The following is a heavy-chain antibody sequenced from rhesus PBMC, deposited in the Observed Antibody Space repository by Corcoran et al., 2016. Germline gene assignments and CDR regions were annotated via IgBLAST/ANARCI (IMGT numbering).Heavy chain of an antibody. CDR3: ARVKYNSLDI. D-gene: IGHD3-34*01. CDR1: GGSINDGFS. V-gene: IGHV4S9*01. J-gene: IGHJ5-2*02. Sequence: VQLQESGPGLVKPSEPLSLTCAVSGGSINDGFSWNWIRQPPGQGLEGVGNIYGNSATTYYNPSLKSRITISKDTSKNQFFLKLTSVTAADTAVYFCARVKYNSLDIWGRGVLVTVSS. CDR2: IYGNSATT.